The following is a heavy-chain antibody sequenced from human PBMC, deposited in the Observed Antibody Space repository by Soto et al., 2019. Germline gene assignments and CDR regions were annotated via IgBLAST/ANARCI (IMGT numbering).Heavy chain of an antibody. CDR2: IYYSGST. Sequence: SETLSLTCTVSGGSISSGGYYWSWIRQHPGKGLEWIGYIYYSGSTYYNPSLKSRVTISVDTSKNQFSLKLSSVTAADTAVYYCARDDHRRGSGFYYYYMDVWGKGTTVTVSS. CDR1: GGSISSGGYY. D-gene: IGHD3-10*01. J-gene: IGHJ6*03. V-gene: IGHV4-31*03. CDR3: ARDDHRRGSGFYYYYMDV.